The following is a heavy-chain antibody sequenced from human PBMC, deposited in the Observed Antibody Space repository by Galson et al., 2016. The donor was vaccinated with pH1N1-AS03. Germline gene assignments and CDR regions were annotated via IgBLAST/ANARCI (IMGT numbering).Heavy chain of an antibody. D-gene: IGHD4-17*01. CDR2: ISWADAK. Sequence: PALVKPTQTLTLTCTFSGFSLSTSGVGVGWIRQPPGKALEWLALISWADAKHYSPSLKSRLTITEDTSKTQVVLTMTNMDPMDTATYYCAHFLYGDYATWFDPWGQGTLVTVSS. V-gene: IGHV2-5*02. CDR1: GFSLSTSGVG. CDR3: AHFLYGDYATWFDP. J-gene: IGHJ5*02.